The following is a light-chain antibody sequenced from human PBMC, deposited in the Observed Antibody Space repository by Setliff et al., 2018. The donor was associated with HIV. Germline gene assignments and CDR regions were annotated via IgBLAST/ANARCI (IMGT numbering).Light chain of an antibody. J-gene: IGLJ2*01. V-gene: IGLV1-51*02. Sequence: QPALTQPPSVSAAPGQKVNISCSGSRSNIAYNFVSWYQQFPGTAPKLLIYENDKRPSGIPDRFSGSKSGTSATLGITGLQTGDEADYYCGTWDSRLSAVFGGGTKVTVL. CDR2: END. CDR3: GTWDSRLSAV. CDR1: RSNIAYNF.